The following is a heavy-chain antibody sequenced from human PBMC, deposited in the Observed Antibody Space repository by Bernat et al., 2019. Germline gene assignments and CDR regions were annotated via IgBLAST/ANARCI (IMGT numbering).Heavy chain of an antibody. J-gene: IGHJ6*02. CDR3: ARDWEAMAGMKGYYCYGMDV. D-gene: IGHD6-19*01. Sequence: QVQLVESGGGVVQPGRSLRLSRAASGFTFSSYAMHWVRQAPGKGLEWVAVISYDGSNKYYADSVKGRFTISRDNSKNTLYLQMNSLRAEDTAVYYCARDWEAMAGMKGYYCYGMDVWGQGTMVTVSS. CDR2: ISYDGSNK. CDR1: GFTFSSYA. V-gene: IGHV3-30-3*01.